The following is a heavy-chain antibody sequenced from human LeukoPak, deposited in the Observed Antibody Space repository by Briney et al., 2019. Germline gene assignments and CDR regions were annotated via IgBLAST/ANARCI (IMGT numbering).Heavy chain of an antibody. D-gene: IGHD3-10*01. V-gene: IGHV4-4*02. Sequence: PSETLSLTCVVSSGSISGSSWWSWVRQPPGKGLDWIGEIYHSGSTNCNPSLKSRVTISVDKSKNQFSLKLSSVTAADTAVYYCARRFERLNYLDNWGQGTLVTVSS. CDR3: ARRFERLNYLDN. J-gene: IGHJ4*02. CDR2: IYHSGST. CDR1: SGSISGSSW.